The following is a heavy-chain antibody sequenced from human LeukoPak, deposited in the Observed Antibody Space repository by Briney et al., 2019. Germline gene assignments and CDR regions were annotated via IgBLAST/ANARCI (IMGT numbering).Heavy chain of an antibody. CDR1: GYTFTSYD. Sequence: ASVKVSCKASGYTFTSYDINWVRQATGQGLEWMGWMNPNSGNTGYAQKFQGRVTMTRNTSISTAYMELSSLRSEDTAVYYCARGYVRRRSQLLINRFDPWGQGTLVTVSS. V-gene: IGHV1-8*01. D-gene: IGHD2-2*01. J-gene: IGHJ5*02. CDR3: ARGYVRRRSQLLINRFDP. CDR2: MNPNSGNT.